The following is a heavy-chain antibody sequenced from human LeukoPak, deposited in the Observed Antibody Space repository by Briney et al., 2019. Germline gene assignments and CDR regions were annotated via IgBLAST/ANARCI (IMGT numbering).Heavy chain of an antibody. CDR2: ISSSSSYI. CDR1: GFTFSSYS. V-gene: IGHV3-21*01. CDR3: ARAWRGSYVFDY. J-gene: IGHJ4*02. D-gene: IGHD3-3*01. Sequence: GGSLRLSCAASGFTFSSYSMNWVRQAPGKGLEWVSSISSSSSYIYYADSVKGRFTISRDNAKNSLYLQMSSLRAEDTAVYYCARAWRGSYVFDYWGQGTLVTVSS.